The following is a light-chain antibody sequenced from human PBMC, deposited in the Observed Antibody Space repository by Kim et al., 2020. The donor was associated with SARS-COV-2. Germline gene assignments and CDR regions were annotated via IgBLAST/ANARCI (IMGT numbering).Light chain of an antibody. CDR2: VGTGGIVG. CDR3: GADHGSGSNFVYV. CDR1: SGSGNYK. Sequence: CTLSSGSGNYKVDWYQQRPGKGPRFVMRVGTGGIVGSKGDGIPDRFSVLGSGLNRYLTIKNIQEEDESDYHCGADHGSGSNFVYVFGTGTKVTVL. V-gene: IGLV9-49*01. J-gene: IGLJ1*01.